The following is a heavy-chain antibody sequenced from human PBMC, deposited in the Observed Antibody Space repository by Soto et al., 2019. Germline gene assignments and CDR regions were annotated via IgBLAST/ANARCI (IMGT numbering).Heavy chain of an antibody. Sequence: ASVKVSCKASGYTFTSYYMHWVRQAPGQGLEWMGIINPSGGSTSYAQKFQGRVTMTRDTSTSTVYMELSSLRSEDTAVYYCAKNIVCRDTGVVECRDYYFYFVRDVWGQGTTVTVSS. CDR1: GYTFTSYY. CDR3: AKNIVCRDTGVVECRDYYFYFVRDV. V-gene: IGHV1-46*01. J-gene: IGHJ6*02. CDR2: INPSGGST. D-gene: IGHD2-21*01.